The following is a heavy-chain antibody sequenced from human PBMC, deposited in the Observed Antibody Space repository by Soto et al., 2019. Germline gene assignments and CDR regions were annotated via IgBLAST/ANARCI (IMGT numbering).Heavy chain of an antibody. D-gene: IGHD3-10*01. CDR3: AGHYDSRRYYLDCFET. Sequence: QVQLQESGPGLVKPSGTLSRNCAVSGGSINSSKWWTWVRRPPGQGLEWIGEIYHSGRTNYNPSLKNRDTLSILASNNQFSLKLASRAYEDTDVNLCAGHYDSRRYYLDCFETWGQGTLVTVSS. J-gene: IGHJ5*02. CDR2: IYHSGRT. V-gene: IGHV4-4*02. CDR1: GGSINSSKW.